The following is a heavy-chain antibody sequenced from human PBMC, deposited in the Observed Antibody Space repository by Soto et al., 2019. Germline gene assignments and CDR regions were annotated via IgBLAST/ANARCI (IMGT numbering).Heavy chain of an antibody. D-gene: IGHD1-26*01. J-gene: IGHJ6*02. CDR1: GFTFSSYA. Sequence: WWSLRLSCSASGFTFSSYAMSWFRQAPGKGLEWVSAISGSGGSTYYADSVKGRFTISRDNSKNTLYLQMNSLRAEDTAVYYCAKDQEVDSYYYYYYGMDVWGQGTTVTVSS. CDR2: ISGSGGST. V-gene: IGHV3-23*01. CDR3: AKDQEVDSYYYYYYGMDV.